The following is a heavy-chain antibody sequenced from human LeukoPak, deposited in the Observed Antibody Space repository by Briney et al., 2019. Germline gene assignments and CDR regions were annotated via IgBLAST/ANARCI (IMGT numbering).Heavy chain of an antibody. Sequence: PSETLSLTCAVYGGSFSGYYWSWIRQHPGKGLEWIGYIYYSGSTYYNPSLKSRVTISVDTSKNQFSLKLSSVTAADTAVYYCARGGFYRELGMDYDHWGQGTLVTVSS. V-gene: IGHV4-31*11. CDR1: GGSFSGYY. CDR3: ARGGFYRELGMDYDH. CDR2: IYYSGST. D-gene: IGHD7-27*01. J-gene: IGHJ4*02.